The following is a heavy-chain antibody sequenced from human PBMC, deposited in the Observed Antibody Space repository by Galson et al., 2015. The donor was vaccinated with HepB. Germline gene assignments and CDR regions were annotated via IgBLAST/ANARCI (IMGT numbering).Heavy chain of an antibody. Sequence: SLRLSCAASGFTFSSCGMHWVRQAPGKGLEWVAVISYDGSNKYYADSVKGRFTISRDNSKNTLYLQMNSLRAEDTAVYYCAKDRRIGSYGYFGAFDYWGQGTLVTVSS. D-gene: IGHD5-18*01. V-gene: IGHV3-30*18. CDR2: ISYDGSNK. J-gene: IGHJ4*02. CDR3: AKDRRIGSYGYFGAFDY. CDR1: GFTFSSCG.